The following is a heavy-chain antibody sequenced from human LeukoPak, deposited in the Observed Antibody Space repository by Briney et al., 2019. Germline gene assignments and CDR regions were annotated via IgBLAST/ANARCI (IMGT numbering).Heavy chain of an antibody. J-gene: IGHJ4*02. CDR3: ARGWGSYSAY. D-gene: IGHD3-16*01. Sequence: ASVGVSCNAAGYSFTSHGISWVRQAPGQGLEWMGGISGYDGNRKYAQKVQRRVTMTTDTSTSTAYIELRSLRSDDTAVYFCARGWGSYSAYWGQGTPVTVSS. CDR1: GYSFTSHG. CDR2: ISGYDGNR. V-gene: IGHV1-18*01.